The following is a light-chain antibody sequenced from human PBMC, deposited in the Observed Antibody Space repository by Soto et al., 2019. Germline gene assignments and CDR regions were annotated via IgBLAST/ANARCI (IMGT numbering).Light chain of an antibody. CDR3: QQYNNWPLT. Sequence: IMMTQSPATLSLSPGERATLSCRASQSVSWDLAWYQQKPGQAPSVLIYFASTRATSVPDRFSGSGSGTEFTLTISSLQSEDFAVYYCQQYNNWPLTFGGGTKVEIK. CDR1: QSVSWD. CDR2: FAS. V-gene: IGKV3-15*01. J-gene: IGKJ4*01.